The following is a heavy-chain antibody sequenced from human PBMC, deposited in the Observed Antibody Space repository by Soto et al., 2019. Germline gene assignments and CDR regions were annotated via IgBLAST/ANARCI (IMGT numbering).Heavy chain of an antibody. D-gene: IGHD4-17*01. J-gene: IGHJ3*02. CDR3: ASPDYGGNSNAFDI. V-gene: IGHV1-69*12. CDR1: GGTFSSYA. CDR2: IIPIFGTA. Sequence: QVQLVQSGAEVKKPGSSVKVSCKASGGTFSSYAISWVRQAPGQGLEWMGGIIPIFGTANYAQKFQGRVTMTADESTSKAYMERSSLRSEDTSVYYCASPDYGGNSNAFDIWGQGTMVTVSS.